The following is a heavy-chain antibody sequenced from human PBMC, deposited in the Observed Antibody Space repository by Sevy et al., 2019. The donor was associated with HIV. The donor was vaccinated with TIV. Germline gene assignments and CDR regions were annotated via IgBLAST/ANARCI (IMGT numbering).Heavy chain of an antibody. CDR3: ARGGITIFGSLNYYYMDV. Sequence: GASVKVSCKASGYTFTSYGISWVRQAPGQGLEWMGWISAYNGNTNYAQKLQGRVTMTTDTSTSTAYMELRSLRSDDTAVYYCARGGITIFGSLNYYYMDVWGKGTTVTVSS. CDR1: GYTFTSYG. D-gene: IGHD3-3*01. V-gene: IGHV1-18*01. CDR2: ISAYNGNT. J-gene: IGHJ6*03.